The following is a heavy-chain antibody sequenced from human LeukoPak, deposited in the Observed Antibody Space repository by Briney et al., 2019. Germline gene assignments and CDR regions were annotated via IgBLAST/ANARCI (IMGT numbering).Heavy chain of an antibody. D-gene: IGHD3-22*01. CDR3: ARGYDSSGYYEGFDY. J-gene: IGHJ4*02. V-gene: IGHV1-18*01. CDR2: ISAYNGNT. CDR1: GYTFTSYG. Sequence: GASVKVSCKASGYTFTSYGISWVRQAPGQGLEWMGWISAYNGNTNYAQKLQGRVTMTTDTSTSTAYMELRSLRPDDTAVYYCARGYDSSGYYEGFDYWGQGTLVTVSS.